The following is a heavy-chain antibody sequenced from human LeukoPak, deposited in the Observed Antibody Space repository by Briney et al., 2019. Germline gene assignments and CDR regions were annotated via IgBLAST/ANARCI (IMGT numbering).Heavy chain of an antibody. D-gene: IGHD4-17*01. CDR2: IYTSGST. Sequence: SQTLSLTCTVSGGSISSGSYYWSWIRQPGGKGLEWIGRIYTSGSTNYNPSLKSRVTISGDTSKNQYSLKRSSVTAADTAVYYCARGRDYGRYFDYWGQGTLVTVSS. CDR1: GGSISSGSYY. CDR3: ARGRDYGRYFDY. V-gene: IGHV4-61*02. J-gene: IGHJ4*02.